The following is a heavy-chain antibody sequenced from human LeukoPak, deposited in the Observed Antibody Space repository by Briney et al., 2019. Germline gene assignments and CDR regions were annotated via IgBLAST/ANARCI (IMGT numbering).Heavy chain of an antibody. CDR1: GYTFTGYY. D-gene: IGHD3-22*01. CDR2: ISPNSGGT. Sequence: ASVTVSCKGSGYTFTGYYMHWVRQAPGQGLEWMGWISPNSGGTNYAQKFQGRVTMTRDTSISTAYMELSRLRSDDTAVYYCASLYYYDSSGDGWAFDIWGQGTMVSVSS. CDR3: ASLYYYDSSGDGWAFDI. V-gene: IGHV1-2*02. J-gene: IGHJ3*02.